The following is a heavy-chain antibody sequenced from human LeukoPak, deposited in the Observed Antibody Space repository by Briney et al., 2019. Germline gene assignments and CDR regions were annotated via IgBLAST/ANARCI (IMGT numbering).Heavy chain of an antibody. Sequence: GGSLRLSCAASGFTFSSYGMSWVRQAPGKGLEWVSFISTSSSYIYYADSVQGRFTVSRDNARNSLYLQMNSLRPEDTAVYYCARDQDWNDRGGLDYWGQGTLVTVSS. J-gene: IGHJ4*02. V-gene: IGHV3-21*01. CDR3: ARDQDWNDRGGLDY. CDR2: ISTSSSYI. D-gene: IGHD1-1*01. CDR1: GFTFSSYG.